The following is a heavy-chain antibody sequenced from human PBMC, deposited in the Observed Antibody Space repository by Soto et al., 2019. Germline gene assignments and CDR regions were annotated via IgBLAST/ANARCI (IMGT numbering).Heavy chain of an antibody. V-gene: IGHV1-69*12. J-gene: IGHJ4*02. Sequence: QVQLVQSGAEVKKPGSSVKVSCKASGGTFSSYAISWVRQAPGQGLEWMGGIIPIFGTANYAQKLQGSITITADESTITAYMALSSLTFKVTAVYYCAMAAHIGVIASYFDYWGQGTLVTVSS. D-gene: IGHD3-22*01. CDR1: GGTFSSYA. CDR2: IIPIFGTA. CDR3: AMAAHIGVIASYFDY.